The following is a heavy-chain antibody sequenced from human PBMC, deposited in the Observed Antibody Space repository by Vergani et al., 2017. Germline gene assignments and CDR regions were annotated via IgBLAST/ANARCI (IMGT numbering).Heavy chain of an antibody. CDR1: GFTFSSYA. Sequence: EVQLLESGGGLVQPGGSLRLSCAASGFTFSSYAMSWVRQAPGEGLEWVSGISDSGGNTYYADSVKGRFAISRDNSKNMLYLQMNRLGAEDTAVYYCAMFRDGYNYERDFDYWGQGTLVTVSA. CDR2: ISDSGGNT. D-gene: IGHD5-24*01. V-gene: IGHV3-23*01. J-gene: IGHJ4*02. CDR3: AMFRDGYNYERDFDY.